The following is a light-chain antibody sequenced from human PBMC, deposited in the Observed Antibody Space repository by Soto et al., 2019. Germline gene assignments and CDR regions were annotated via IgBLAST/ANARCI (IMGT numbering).Light chain of an antibody. V-gene: IGKV1-39*01. Sequence: DIQMTQSPSSLSASVGDRVTITCRASQSISIYLNWYQQKPGKAPKLLIYGASSLQSGVPSRFSGSGSGTDFTLTISSLQPEDFGTYYCQQSFSTPRTFGQGTKVDIK. CDR3: QQSFSTPRT. CDR2: GAS. J-gene: IGKJ1*01. CDR1: QSISIY.